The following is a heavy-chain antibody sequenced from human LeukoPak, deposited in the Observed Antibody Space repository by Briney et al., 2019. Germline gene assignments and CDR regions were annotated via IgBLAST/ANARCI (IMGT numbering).Heavy chain of an antibody. CDR2: ISGSGGST. D-gene: IGHD3-22*01. CDR1: GFTISSYA. Sequence: GGSLRLSCAASGFTISSYAMSWVRQAPGKGLEWVSAISGSGGSTYYADTVKGRFTISRDNSKNTLYLQMNSLRAEDTAVYYCAKGFTMIVVVITSWGQGTLVTVSS. V-gene: IGHV3-23*01. J-gene: IGHJ5*02. CDR3: AKGFTMIVVVITS.